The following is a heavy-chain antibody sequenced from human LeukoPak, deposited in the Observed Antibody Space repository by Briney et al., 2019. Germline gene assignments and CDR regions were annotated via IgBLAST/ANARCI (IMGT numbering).Heavy chain of an antibody. D-gene: IGHD6-13*01. CDR3: AKDRRGSSSWYFFDY. CDR2: ISGSGGST. CDR1: GFTFSSYA. J-gene: IGHJ4*02. V-gene: IGHV3-23*01. Sequence: GGSLRLSCAASGFTFSSYAMSWVRQAPGKGLEWVSGISGSGGSTCDADSVKGRFTISRDNSKNTLYPQMSSLRAEDTAVYYCAKDRRGSSSWYFFDYWGQGTLVTVSS.